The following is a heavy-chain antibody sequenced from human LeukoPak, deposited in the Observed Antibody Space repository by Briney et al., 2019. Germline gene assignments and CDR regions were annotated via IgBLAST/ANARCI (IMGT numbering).Heavy chain of an antibody. Sequence: ASETLSLTCTVSGGSISSYYWSWIRQPPGKGLEWIGYIYYSGSTNYNPSLKSRVTISVDTSKNQFSLKLSSVTAADTAVYYCARHQMVRGVTAWFDPWGQGTLVTVSS. CDR1: GGSISSYY. CDR3: ARHQMVRGVTAWFDP. CDR2: IYYSGST. D-gene: IGHD3-10*01. J-gene: IGHJ5*02. V-gene: IGHV4-59*08.